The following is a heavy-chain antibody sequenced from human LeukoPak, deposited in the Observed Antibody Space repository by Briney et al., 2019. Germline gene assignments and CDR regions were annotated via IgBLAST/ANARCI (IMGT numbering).Heavy chain of an antibody. D-gene: IGHD3-16*01. Sequence: PSETLSLTCAVYGGSFSGYYWSWIRQPPGKGLEWIGEINHSGSTNYNPSLKSRVTISVDTSKNQFSLKLSSVTAADTAVYYCARASSWGSDYWGQGTLVTVSS. CDR3: ARASSWGSDY. CDR1: GGSFSGYY. V-gene: IGHV4-34*01. CDR2: INHSGST. J-gene: IGHJ4*02.